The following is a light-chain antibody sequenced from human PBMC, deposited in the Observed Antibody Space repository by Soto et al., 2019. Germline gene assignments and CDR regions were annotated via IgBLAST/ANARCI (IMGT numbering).Light chain of an antibody. CDR3: QQYSSYSRT. Sequence: DIQMTQSPSTLSASVGDRVTITCRASQSISTWLAWYQQKPGKAPKVLIYKASSLQSGVPSRFSDSGSGTEFTLTISSLQPDDFATYYCQQYSSYSRTFGQGTKVEIK. CDR2: KAS. CDR1: QSISTW. V-gene: IGKV1-5*03. J-gene: IGKJ1*01.